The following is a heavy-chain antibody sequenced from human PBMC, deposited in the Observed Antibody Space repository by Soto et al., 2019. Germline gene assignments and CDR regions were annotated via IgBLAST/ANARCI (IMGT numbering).Heavy chain of an antibody. V-gene: IGHV3-7*01. CDR3: ARRAAVVGLDY. J-gene: IGHJ4*02. Sequence: EVQLVESGGGFVQPGGSLRLSCSASEFSFSDYWMTWVRQAPGKGLEWVASIKKDGSENSYVDSVKGRFTISRDNAKNSLYLHMSSLRYEDSAVYYCARRAAVVGLDYWGQGALVTVSS. D-gene: IGHD2-15*01. CDR2: IKKDGSEN. CDR1: EFSFSDYW.